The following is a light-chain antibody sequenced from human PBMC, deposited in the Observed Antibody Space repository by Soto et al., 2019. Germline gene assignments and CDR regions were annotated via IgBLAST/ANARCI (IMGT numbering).Light chain of an antibody. CDR3: QHGGT. CDR2: DAS. J-gene: IGKJ5*01. Sequence: EIVLTQSPATLSLSPGERATVSCRASQSVNNNLGWYQQKAGQAPRLLIYDASNRATGIPARVSGRGSGTDFTLAIGSLEPEDFAFYYCQHGGTFGQGTRLEIK. V-gene: IGKV3-11*01. CDR1: QSVNNN.